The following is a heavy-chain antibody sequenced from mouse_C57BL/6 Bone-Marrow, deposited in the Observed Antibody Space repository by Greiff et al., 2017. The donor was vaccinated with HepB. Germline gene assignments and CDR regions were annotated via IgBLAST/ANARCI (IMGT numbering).Heavy chain of an antibody. CDR1: GFTFSTSG. CDR3: TRDRFDYYFDY. CDR2: INTGGTYT. V-gene: IGHV5-6*01. D-gene: IGHD2-14*01. J-gene: IGHJ2*01. Sequence: EVQRVESGGDLVKPGGSLKLSCAASGFTFSTSGMSWVRQTPDRRLEWVATINTGGTYTYYADCVRGRFTISKDSAKNTLFLLMSSLKSEDSAIYYCTRDRFDYYFDYWGQGTTLTVSS.